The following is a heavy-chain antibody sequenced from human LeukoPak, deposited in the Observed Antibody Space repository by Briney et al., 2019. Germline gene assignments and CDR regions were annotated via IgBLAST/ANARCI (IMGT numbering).Heavy chain of an antibody. D-gene: IGHD6-19*01. CDR1: GGTFSSYA. Sequence: GASVKVSCKASGGTFSSYAISWVRQAPGQGLEWMGGIIPIFGTANYAQKFQGRVTITTDESTSTAYMELSSLRSEDTAVYYCARDSSGWYFLANAFDIWGQGTMVTVSS. CDR3: ARDSSGWYFLANAFDI. CDR2: IIPIFGTA. V-gene: IGHV1-69*05. J-gene: IGHJ3*02.